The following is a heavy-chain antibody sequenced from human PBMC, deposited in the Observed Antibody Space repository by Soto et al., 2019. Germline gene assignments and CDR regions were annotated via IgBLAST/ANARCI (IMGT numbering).Heavy chain of an antibody. J-gene: IGHJ4*02. Sequence: EVQLLESGGGLVQPGGSLRLSCAASGFTFSSYAMSWVRQALGKGLEWVSAISATGGSTYYADSVRGRFTISRDNSKNTLFLQMNSLRAEDRAVYYCAKDLRAYCPSGVCLGFDYWGQGTLSPSPQ. D-gene: IGHD2-8*01. CDR1: GFTFSSYA. CDR3: AKDLRAYCPSGVCLGFDY. V-gene: IGHV3-23*01. CDR2: ISATGGST.